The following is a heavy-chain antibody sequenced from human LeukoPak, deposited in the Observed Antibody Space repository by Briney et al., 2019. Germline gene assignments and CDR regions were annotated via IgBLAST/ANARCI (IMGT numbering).Heavy chain of an antibody. CDR1: GGSISSSSYY. V-gene: IGHV4-39*01. D-gene: IGHD4-4*01. CDR3: ARLDYSNYRYYYYGMDV. CDR2: IYYSGST. Sequence: PSETLSLTCTVSGGSISSSSYYWGWIRQPPGKGLEWIGSIYYSGSTYYNPSLKSRVTISVDTSKNQFSLKLSSVTAADTAVYYCARLDYSNYRYYYYGMDVWGQGTTVTVSS. J-gene: IGHJ6*02.